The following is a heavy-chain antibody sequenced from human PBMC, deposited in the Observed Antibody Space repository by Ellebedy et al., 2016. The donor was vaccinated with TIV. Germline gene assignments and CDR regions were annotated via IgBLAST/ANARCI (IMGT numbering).Heavy chain of an antibody. CDR2: INPNSGGT. V-gene: IGHV1-2*04. CDR1: GYTFTGYY. Sequence: AASVKVSCKASGYTFTGYYMHWARQAPGQGPEWMGWINPNSGGTNYAQKFQGWVTMTRDTSISTAYMELSRLKSDDTAVYYCARGTNVGFYYYGLDVWGQGTTVIVSS. J-gene: IGHJ6*02. CDR3: ARGTNVGFYYYGLDV. D-gene: IGHD1-26*01.